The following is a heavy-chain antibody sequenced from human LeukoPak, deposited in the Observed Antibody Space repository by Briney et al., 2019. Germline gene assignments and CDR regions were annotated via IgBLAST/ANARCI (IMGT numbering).Heavy chain of an antibody. V-gene: IGHV4-59*01. Sequence: SETLSLTCSVFADSMNNYYWTWIRQPPGKGLEWVGNMHPGGTTKFHPSLEGRVTMSIDTSNKQFSLRLRSVTAADTATYYCAKMGSLFGRFLDHWGPGALVIVSS. CDR3: AKMGSLFGRFLDH. CDR1: ADSMNNYY. J-gene: IGHJ4*02. CDR2: MHPGGTT. D-gene: IGHD3-10*02.